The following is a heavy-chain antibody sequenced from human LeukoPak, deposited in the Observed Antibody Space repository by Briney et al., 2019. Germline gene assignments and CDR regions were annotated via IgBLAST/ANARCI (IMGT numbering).Heavy chain of an antibody. V-gene: IGHV3-30*18. Sequence: PGRSLRLSCAASGFTFSSYGMHWVRQAPGKGLEWVAVISYDGSNKYYADSVKGRFTISRDNSKNTLCLQMNSLRAEDTAVYYCAKGRAARPVRLPLYFDYWGQGTLVTVSS. CDR2: ISYDGSNK. CDR3: AKGRAARPVRLPLYFDY. CDR1: GFTFSSYG. D-gene: IGHD6-6*01. J-gene: IGHJ4*02.